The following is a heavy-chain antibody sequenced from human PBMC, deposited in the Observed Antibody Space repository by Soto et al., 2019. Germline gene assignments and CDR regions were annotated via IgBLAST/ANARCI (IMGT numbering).Heavy chain of an antibody. CDR3: ARDCISTSCKGRQIDY. CDR2: IIPIFGTA. D-gene: IGHD2-2*01. J-gene: IGHJ4*02. Sequence: QVQLVQSGAEVKKPGSSVKVSCKASGGTFSSYAISWVRQAPGQGLEWMGGIIPIFGTANYAQKFQGRVTITSYESTSTANMDVVSLRSEETAVYYCARDCISTSCKGRQIDYRGQGTLVTVSS. V-gene: IGHV1-69*05. CDR1: GGTFSSYA.